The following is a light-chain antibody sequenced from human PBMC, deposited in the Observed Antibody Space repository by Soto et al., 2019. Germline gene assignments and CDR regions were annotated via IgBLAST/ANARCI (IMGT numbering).Light chain of an antibody. Sequence: DIQMTQSPSSLSASVGDRVTITCRAGQYIGRYLNWYQQKPGKAPKLLIYAASSLHSGVPSRFSGSGSGTDFTLTISSLQPEDFATYSCQQTYRTPITFGGGTKVDFK. CDR3: QQTYRTPIT. J-gene: IGKJ4*01. CDR2: AAS. V-gene: IGKV1-39*01. CDR1: QYIGRY.